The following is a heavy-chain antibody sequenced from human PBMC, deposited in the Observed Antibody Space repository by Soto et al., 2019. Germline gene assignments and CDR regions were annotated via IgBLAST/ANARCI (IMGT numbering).Heavy chain of an antibody. D-gene: IGHD2-15*01. CDR2: IWHTGRP. V-gene: IGHV4-4*02. J-gene: IGHJ4*02. CDR1: GDSLTNNHW. CDR3: VRDSWTGCSSINCYMH. Sequence: QLQLRESGPGLVQPSGTLSLTCDVSGDSLTNNHWWSWVRQAPGKGLGWIGEIWHTGRPNYNPSLKSRVAISIDKSKNQFSLKLSSVTAADTAVYYCVRDSWTGCSSINCYMHWGQGTLVTVSS.